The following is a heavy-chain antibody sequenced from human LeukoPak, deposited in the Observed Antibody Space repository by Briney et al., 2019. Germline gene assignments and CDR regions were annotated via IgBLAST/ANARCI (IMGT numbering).Heavy chain of an antibody. Sequence: PSETLSLTCAVYGVSFSGYYWSWIRQPPGKGLEWIGEINHSGSTNYNPSLKSRVTISVDTSKNQFSLKLSSVTAADTAVYYCARRPYYYGSGSLGSWFDPWGQGTLVTVSS. CDR1: GVSFSGYY. J-gene: IGHJ5*02. CDR2: INHSGST. D-gene: IGHD3-10*01. V-gene: IGHV4-34*01. CDR3: ARRPYYYGSGSLGSWFDP.